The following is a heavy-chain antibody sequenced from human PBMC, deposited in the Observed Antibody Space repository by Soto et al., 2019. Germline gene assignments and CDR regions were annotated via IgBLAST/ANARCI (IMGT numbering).Heavy chain of an antibody. CDR2: ISGSGGST. CDR1: GFTFSSYA. V-gene: IGHV3-23*01. D-gene: IGHD3-10*01. CDR3: AKDFGEVATPPTDAFDI. J-gene: IGHJ3*02. Sequence: PGGSLRLSCAASGFTFSSYAMSWVRQAPGKGLEWVSAISGSGGSTYYADSVKGRFTNSRDNSKNTLYLQMNSLRAEDTAVYYCAKDFGEVATPPTDAFDIWGQGTMVTVS.